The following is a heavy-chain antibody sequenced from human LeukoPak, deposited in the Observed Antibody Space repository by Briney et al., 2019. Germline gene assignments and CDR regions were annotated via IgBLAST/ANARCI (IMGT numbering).Heavy chain of an antibody. Sequence: ASVKVSCKASVYTFTSYTMHWVRQAPGQRLEWMGWINAGNGNTKYSQEFQGRVTITRDTSASTAYMELRSLRSEDMALYYCGRAARAYFYMDVWGKGTTVTVSS. CDR1: VYTFTSYT. D-gene: IGHD3-10*01. CDR2: INAGNGNT. CDR3: GRAARAYFYMDV. J-gene: IGHJ6*03. V-gene: IGHV1-3*03.